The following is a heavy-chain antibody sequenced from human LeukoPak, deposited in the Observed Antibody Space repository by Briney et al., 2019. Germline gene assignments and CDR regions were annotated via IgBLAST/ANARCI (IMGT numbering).Heavy chain of an antibody. V-gene: IGHV4-59*01. CDR3: ARSITMVRGAPLGYYYYYMDV. CDR1: GGSISSYY. CDR2: IYYSGST. J-gene: IGHJ6*03. D-gene: IGHD3-10*01. Sequence: SETLSLTCTVTGGSISSYYWSWIRQPPGKGLEWIGYIYYSGSTNYNPSLKSRVTISVDTSKNQFSLKLSSVTAADTAVYYCARSITMVRGAPLGYYYYYMDVWGKGTTVTVSS.